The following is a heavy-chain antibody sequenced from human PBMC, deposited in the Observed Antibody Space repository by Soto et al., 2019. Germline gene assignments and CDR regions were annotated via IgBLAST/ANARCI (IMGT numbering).Heavy chain of an antibody. D-gene: IGHD6-13*01. CDR3: ARASLAAAGTFDY. CDR2: ISYDESNK. J-gene: IGHJ4*02. CDR1: GFTFSSYA. Sequence: QVQLVESGGGVVQPGRSLRLSCAASGFTFSSYAMHWVRQAPGKGLGWVAVISYDESNKYFADSVKGRFTISRDNSKNPLYLQMNSLRTEDTAVYYCARASLAAAGTFDYWGQGTLVTVSS. V-gene: IGHV3-30-3*01.